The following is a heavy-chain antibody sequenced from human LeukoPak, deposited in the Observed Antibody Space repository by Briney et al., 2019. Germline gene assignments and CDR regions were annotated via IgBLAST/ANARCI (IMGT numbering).Heavy chain of an antibody. J-gene: IGHJ4*02. CDR3: ARVDFGDSVFDY. CDR1: GFAFSSHW. V-gene: IGHV3-74*01. Sequence: PGGSLRLSCSASGFAFSSHWMHWVRQAPGKGLMWVARVNNDGSSPNYADSVKGRFTISRDNAKSTLYPRMDGLRAEDTAVCYCARVDFGDSVFDYWGRGTLVTVSS. D-gene: IGHD4-17*01. CDR2: VNNDGSSP.